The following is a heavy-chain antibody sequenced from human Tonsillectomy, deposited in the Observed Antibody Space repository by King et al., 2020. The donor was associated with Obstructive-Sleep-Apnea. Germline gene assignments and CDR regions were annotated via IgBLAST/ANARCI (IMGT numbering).Heavy chain of an antibody. CDR2: IYIGGTT. D-gene: IGHD3/OR15-3a*01. CDR3: ARAPFIWTDYDQSWYFDL. V-gene: IGHV3-66*01. Sequence: VQLVESGGGLVQPEGSVRLSCAASGFNVSSNYMSWVRQAPGKGLEWVSVIYIGGTTYYADSVTGRFTISRDNSKNTLHLQMNSLRAEDTALYYCARAPFIWTDYDQSWYFDLWGRGTQVTVSS. CDR1: GFNVSSNY. J-gene: IGHJ2*01.